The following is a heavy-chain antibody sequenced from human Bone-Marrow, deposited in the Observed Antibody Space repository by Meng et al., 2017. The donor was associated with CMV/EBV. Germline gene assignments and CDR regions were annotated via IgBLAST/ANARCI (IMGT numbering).Heavy chain of an antibody. V-gene: IGHV3-7*01. D-gene: IGHD3-3*01. Sequence: GGSLRLSCAASGFTFSSYWMSWVRQAPGKGLEWVANIKQDGSEKYYVDSVKGRFTISRENAKNSFYLQMNSLRAGDTAVYYCTRDQGDDFWSGYYFADVWGQGTTVTVSS. J-gene: IGHJ6*02. CDR3: TRDQGDDFWSGYYFADV. CDR2: IKQDGSEK. CDR1: GFTFSSYW.